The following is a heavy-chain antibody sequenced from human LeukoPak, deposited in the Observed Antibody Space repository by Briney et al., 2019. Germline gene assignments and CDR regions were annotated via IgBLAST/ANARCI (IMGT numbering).Heavy chain of an antibody. CDR2: IIPIFGTA. D-gene: IGHD3-3*01. CDR1: GGTFSSYA. CDR3: ARAGLRFLEWLPLDY. Sequence: ASMKVSCKASGGTFSSYAISWVRQAPGQGLEWMGGIIPIFGTANYAQKFQGRVTITTDESTSTAYMELSSLRSEDTAVYYCARAGLRFLEWLPLDYWGQGTLVTVSS. V-gene: IGHV1-69*05. J-gene: IGHJ4*02.